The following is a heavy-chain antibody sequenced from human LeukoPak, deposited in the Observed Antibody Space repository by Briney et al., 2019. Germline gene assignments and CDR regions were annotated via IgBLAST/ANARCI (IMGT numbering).Heavy chain of an antibody. V-gene: IGHV4-59*01. Sequence: SETLSLTCTVSGGSISNYYWSWIRQPPGKGLEWIGYIYSSGSTHYNPSLESQVTISVDTSKNQFSLNLRSVTAADTAVYYCARAYGYTYAIDYWGRGTLVTVSS. CDR1: GGSISNYY. CDR2: IYSSGST. CDR3: ARAYGYTYAIDY. D-gene: IGHD5-18*01. J-gene: IGHJ4*02.